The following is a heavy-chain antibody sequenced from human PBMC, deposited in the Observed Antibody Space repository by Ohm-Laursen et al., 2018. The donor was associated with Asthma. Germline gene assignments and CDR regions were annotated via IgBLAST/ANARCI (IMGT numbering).Heavy chain of an antibody. CDR2: IYHTGNT. D-gene: IGHD6-13*01. V-gene: IGHV4-30-4*08. CDR3: ARLGAAADIHRVGFDY. Sequence: TLSLTWTVSGDSISSGDNYWSWIRQHPGKGLDWIGYIYHTGNTYYNPSLKSRFTISVDTSKNQFSLKLSSVTAADTAVYYCARLGAAADIHRVGFDYWGQGTLVTVSS. J-gene: IGHJ4*02. CDR1: GDSISSGDNY.